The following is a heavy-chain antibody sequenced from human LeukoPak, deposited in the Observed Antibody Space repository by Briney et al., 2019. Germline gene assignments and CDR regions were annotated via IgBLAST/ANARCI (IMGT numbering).Heavy chain of an antibody. CDR1: GGSFSGYY. Sequence: PSETLSLTCAVYGGSFSGYYWSWIRQPPGKGLEWIGEINHSGSTNYNPSLKSRVTISVDTSKNQFSLKLSSVTAADTAVYYCARERPSWGGIAARRLRDPGWFDPWGQGTLVTVSS. J-gene: IGHJ5*02. D-gene: IGHD6-6*01. V-gene: IGHV4-34*01. CDR2: INHSGST. CDR3: ARERPSWGGIAARRLRDPGWFDP.